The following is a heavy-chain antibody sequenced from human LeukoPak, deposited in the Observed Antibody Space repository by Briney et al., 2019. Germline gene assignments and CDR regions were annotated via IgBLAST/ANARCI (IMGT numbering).Heavy chain of an antibody. CDR2: IYSSGDT. CDR3: AREASGTRRYYYYYMDL. Sequence: PSETLSLTCTVFGGSISRNYWSWIRQPAGKGLEWIGRIYSSGDTKYNPSLKSRVTMSIHTSENQFSLKLTSVAAADTAVYYCAREASGTRRYYYYYMDLWGKGTTGNV. CDR1: GGSISRNY. V-gene: IGHV4-4*07. J-gene: IGHJ6*03. D-gene: IGHD6-13*01.